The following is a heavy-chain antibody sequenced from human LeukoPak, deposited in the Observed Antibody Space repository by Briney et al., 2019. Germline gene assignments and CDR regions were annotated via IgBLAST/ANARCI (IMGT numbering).Heavy chain of an antibody. D-gene: IGHD3-22*01. J-gene: IGHJ3*02. V-gene: IGHV4-59*01. CDR1: GGSTSSYY. CDR2: IYYSGST. CDR3: ARPMYYYDSSGYSLDAFDI. Sequence: PSETLSLTCTVSGGSTSSYYWSWIRQPPGKGLEWIGYIYYSGSTNYNPSLKSRVTISVDTSKNQFSLKLSSVTAADTAVYYCARPMYYYDSSGYSLDAFDIWGQGTMVTVSS.